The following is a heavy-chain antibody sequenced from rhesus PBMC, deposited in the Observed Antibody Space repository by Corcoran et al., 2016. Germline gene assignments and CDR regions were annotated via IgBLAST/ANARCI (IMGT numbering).Heavy chain of an antibody. Sequence: QVQLQESGPGLVKPSETLSLTCAVSGGSISSINWWSWIRQPPGKGLEWIGGIYSKSESTNYNPSLKRRVTISKDTSKNQFSWKLSSVTAADTAVYYCARRKYSWNYFDYWGQGVLVTVSS. V-gene: IGHV4S12*01. J-gene: IGHJ4*01. CDR1: GGSISSINW. CDR2: IYSKSEST. CDR3: ARRKYSWNYFDY. D-gene: IGHD1-1-1*01.